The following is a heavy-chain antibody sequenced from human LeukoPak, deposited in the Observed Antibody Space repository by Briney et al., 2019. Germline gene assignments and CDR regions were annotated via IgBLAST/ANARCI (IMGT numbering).Heavy chain of an antibody. CDR1: GYTFTSYG. D-gene: IGHD2-2*01. V-gene: IGHV1-69*05. Sequence: ASVKVSCKASGYTFTSYGISWVRQAPGQGLEWMGGIIPIFGTANYAQKFQGRVTITTDESTTTAYMELSSLRSEDTAVYYCARDRVPAAMGCFDYWGQGTLVTVSS. J-gene: IGHJ4*02. CDR2: IIPIFGTA. CDR3: ARDRVPAAMGCFDY.